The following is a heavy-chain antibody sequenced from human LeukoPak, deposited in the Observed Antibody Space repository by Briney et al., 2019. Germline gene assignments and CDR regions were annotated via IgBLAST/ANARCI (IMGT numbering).Heavy chain of an antibody. CDR1: GFTFSSYA. D-gene: IGHD7-27*01. Sequence: PGGSLRLSCAASGFTFSSYAMHWVRQAPGKGLEWVSYISYSTNAIYYADSVKGRFTISRDNAKNSLYLQMNSLRAEDTAVYYCARVPNWGFAYYFDDWGQGTLVTVSS. J-gene: IGHJ4*02. CDR2: ISYSTNAI. CDR3: ARVPNWGFAYYFDD. V-gene: IGHV3-48*01.